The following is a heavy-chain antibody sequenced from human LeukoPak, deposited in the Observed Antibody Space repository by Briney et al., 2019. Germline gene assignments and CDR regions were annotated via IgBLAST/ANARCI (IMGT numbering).Heavy chain of an antibody. CDR3: ARVVVPAAMNY. J-gene: IGHJ4*02. CDR1: GFTFSSYE. Sequence: GGSMRLSCAASGFTFSSYEMNWVRQATGQGLEWVSYISSSGSTIYYADSVKGRFTISRDNAKNSLYLQMNSLRAEDTAVYYCARVVVPAAMNYWGQGTLVTVSS. D-gene: IGHD2-2*01. V-gene: IGHV3-48*03. CDR2: ISSSGSTI.